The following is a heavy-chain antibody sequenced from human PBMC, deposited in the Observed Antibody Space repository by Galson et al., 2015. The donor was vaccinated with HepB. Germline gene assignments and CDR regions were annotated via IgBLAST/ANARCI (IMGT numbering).Heavy chain of an antibody. V-gene: IGHV1-46*03. J-gene: IGHJ4*02. CDR2: INPSGGST. Sequence: SVKVSCKASGYTFTSYYMHWVRQAPGQGLEWMGIINPSGGSTSYAQKFQGRVTMTRDTSTSTVYMELSSLRSEDTAVYYCATAAAGRHYFDYWGQGTLVTVSS. CDR3: ATAAAGRHYFDY. CDR1: GYTFTSYY. D-gene: IGHD6-13*01.